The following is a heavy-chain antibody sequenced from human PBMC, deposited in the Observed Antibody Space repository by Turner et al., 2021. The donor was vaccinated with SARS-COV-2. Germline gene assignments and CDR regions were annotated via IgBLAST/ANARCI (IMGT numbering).Heavy chain of an antibody. V-gene: IGHV3-30*18. D-gene: IGHD3-22*01. Sequence: QVQLVESGGGVVQPGRSLRLSCAAPGFTFSSYGMHWVRQAPGKGLEWVAVISYDGSNKYYADSVKGRFTISRDNSKNTLYLQMNSLRAEDTAVYYCAKDLNLYYYDSSGFDYWGQGTLVTVSS. CDR3: AKDLNLYYYDSSGFDY. CDR2: ISYDGSNK. J-gene: IGHJ4*02. CDR1: GFTFSSYG.